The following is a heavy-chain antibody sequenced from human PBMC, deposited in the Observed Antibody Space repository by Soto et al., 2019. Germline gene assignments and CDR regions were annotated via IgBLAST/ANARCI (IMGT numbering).Heavy chain of an antibody. CDR3: ASKSLGYCSGGSCHPPDYYYYYGMDV. CDR1: GCTFSSYA. D-gene: IGHD2-15*01. Sequence: RASVKVSCKACGCTFSSYAISWVRQAPGQGLEWMGGIIPIFGTANYAQKFQGRVTITADESTSTAYMELSSLRSEDTAVYYCASKSLGYCSGGSCHPPDYYYYYGMDVWGQGTTVTVSS. V-gene: IGHV1-69*13. J-gene: IGHJ6*02. CDR2: IIPIFGTA.